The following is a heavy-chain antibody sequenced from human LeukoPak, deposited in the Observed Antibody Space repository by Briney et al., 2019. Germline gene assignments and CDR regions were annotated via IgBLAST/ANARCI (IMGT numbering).Heavy chain of an antibody. CDR1: DGSTTGYY. Sequence: PSETLSLTCSVSDGSTTGYYWSWVRQPPGKGLEWIAYVYYTGRTLYNPSLESRVTISVDTSKTQFSLTVPSVTAADTAVYYCARHMSVSYDAFDLWGRGTTVTVSS. V-gene: IGHV4-59*08. D-gene: IGHD3-10*01. CDR3: ARHMSVSYDAFDL. CDR2: VYYTGRT. J-gene: IGHJ3*01.